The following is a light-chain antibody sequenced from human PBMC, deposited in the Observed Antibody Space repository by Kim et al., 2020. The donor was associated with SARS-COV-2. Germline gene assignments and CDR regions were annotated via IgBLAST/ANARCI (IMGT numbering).Light chain of an antibody. CDR2: DAS. CDR1: QYIDNW. V-gene: IGKV3-11*01. CDR3: QHRRTWPLT. Sequence: SLSPGQRANLSCRASQYIDNWLAWYQQKPGQVPRLLIYDASNRATGIPARFSGSGSGTDFTLTISSLEPEDFAVYYCQHRRTWPLTFGQGTKLEI. J-gene: IGKJ2*01.